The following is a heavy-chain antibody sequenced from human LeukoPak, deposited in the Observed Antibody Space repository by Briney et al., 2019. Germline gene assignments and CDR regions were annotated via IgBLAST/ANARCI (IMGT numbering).Heavy chain of an antibody. CDR3: AKDINRVWRSSGWS. V-gene: IGHV3-9*01. J-gene: IGHJ4*02. CDR2: ISWNSGSI. Sequence: PGGSLRLSCAASGFTFSNYAMHWVRQAPGKGLEWVSGISWNSGSIGYADSVKGRFTISRDNAKNSLYLQMNSLRAEDTALYYCAKDINRVWRSSGWSWGQGTLVTVSS. D-gene: IGHD6-19*01. CDR1: GFTFSNYA.